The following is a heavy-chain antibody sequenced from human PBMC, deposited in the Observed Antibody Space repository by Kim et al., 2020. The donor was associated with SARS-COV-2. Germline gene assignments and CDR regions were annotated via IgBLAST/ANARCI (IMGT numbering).Heavy chain of an antibody. Sequence: SETLSLTCTVSGYSISSSYYWGWVRQPPGKGLEYIGSISHTGTTYSNPSLKSRVTISVDTSKNQFSLNLSSVTAADTAIYYCARVGATGSPQYYFDYWGQGTLVTVSS. V-gene: IGHV4-38-2*02. CDR3: ARVGATGSPQYYFDY. CDR2: ISHTGTT. CDR1: GYSISSSYY. D-gene: IGHD1-26*01. J-gene: IGHJ4*02.